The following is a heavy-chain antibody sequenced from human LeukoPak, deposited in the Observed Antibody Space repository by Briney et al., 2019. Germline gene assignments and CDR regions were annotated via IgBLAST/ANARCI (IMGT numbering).Heavy chain of an antibody. CDR1: GGSISSSSYY. CDR2: IYYSGST. Sequence: PSETLSLTCTVSGGSISSSSYYWGWLRQPPGKGLEWIGSIYYSGSTYYNPSLKSRVTISVDTSKNQFSLKLSSVTAADTAVYYCARPVAVAHPFDYWGQGTLVTVSS. V-gene: IGHV4-39*01. CDR3: ARPVAVAHPFDY. J-gene: IGHJ4*02. D-gene: IGHD6-19*01.